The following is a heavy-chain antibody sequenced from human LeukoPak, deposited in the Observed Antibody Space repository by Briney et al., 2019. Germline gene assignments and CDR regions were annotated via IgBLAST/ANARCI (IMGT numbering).Heavy chain of an antibody. Sequence: GGSLRLSCAASGFTFSSYAMSWVRQAPGKALEWVSAISGSGGSTYYADSVKGRFTISRDNSKNTLYLQMNSLRAEDTAVYYCAKEAFSSGWYGDYFDYWGQGTLVTVSS. CDR1: GFTFSSYA. D-gene: IGHD6-19*01. J-gene: IGHJ4*02. V-gene: IGHV3-23*01. CDR2: ISGSGGST. CDR3: AKEAFSSGWYGDYFDY.